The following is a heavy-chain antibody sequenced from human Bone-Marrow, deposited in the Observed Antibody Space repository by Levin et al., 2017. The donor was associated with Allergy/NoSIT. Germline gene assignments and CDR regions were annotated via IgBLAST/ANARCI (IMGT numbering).Heavy chain of an antibody. J-gene: IGHJ4*02. Sequence: ASETLSLTCAASGFTFSTYAMTWVRQAPGKGLEWVSAISGSGSNTYYADSVKGRFTISRDNSKNTVYLQMNSLRAEDTALYYCAKVIRKVAVAQSEGYWGQGTLVTVSS. CDR2: ISGSGSNT. CDR1: GFTFSTYA. V-gene: IGHV3-23*01. D-gene: IGHD6-19*01. CDR3: AKVIRKVAVAQSEGY.